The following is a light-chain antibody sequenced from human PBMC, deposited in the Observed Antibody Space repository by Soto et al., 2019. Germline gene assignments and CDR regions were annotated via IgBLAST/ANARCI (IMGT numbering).Light chain of an antibody. CDR2: DAS. Sequence: EIVLTQSPATLSLSPGERATLSCRASQSVSSYLAWYQQKPGQAPRLLIYDASNRATGIPARISGSGSGTELSLTISRSEPDDFAVYYCQQRSNWPLGITFGQGTRLEIK. CDR3: QQRSNWPLGIT. CDR1: QSVSSY. V-gene: IGKV3-11*01. J-gene: IGKJ5*01.